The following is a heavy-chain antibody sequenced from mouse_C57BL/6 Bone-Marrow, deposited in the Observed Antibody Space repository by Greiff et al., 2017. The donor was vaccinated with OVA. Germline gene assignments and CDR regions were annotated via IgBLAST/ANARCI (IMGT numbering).Heavy chain of an antibody. CDR2: ISSGGSYT. Sequence: DVQLVESGGDLVKPGGSLKLSCAASGFTFSSYGMSWVRQTPDKRLEWVATISSGGSYTYYPDSVKGRFTISRDNAKNTLYLQMSSLKSEDTAMYYCARHNDYDYYWGQGTTLTVSS. CDR3: ARHNDYDYY. V-gene: IGHV5-6*01. CDR1: GFTFSSYG. D-gene: IGHD2-4*01. J-gene: IGHJ2*01.